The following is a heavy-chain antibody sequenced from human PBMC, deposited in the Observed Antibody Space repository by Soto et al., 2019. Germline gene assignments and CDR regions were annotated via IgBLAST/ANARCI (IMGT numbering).Heavy chain of an antibody. J-gene: IGHJ4*02. D-gene: IGHD3-10*01. V-gene: IGHV4-59*03. CDR3: ATERGDGYNPIDY. CDR2: IYYSGST. CDR1: GGSISSYY. Sequence: PSETLSLTCTVSGGSISSYYWSWIRQPPGKGLEWIGYIYYSGSTNYNPSLQGRVTMTTDTSTSTAYMELRSLRSDDTAVYYCATERGDGYNPIDYWGQGTLVTVSS.